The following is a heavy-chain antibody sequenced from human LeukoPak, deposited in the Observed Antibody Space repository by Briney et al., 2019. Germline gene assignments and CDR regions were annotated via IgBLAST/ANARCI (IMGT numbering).Heavy chain of an antibody. Sequence: GGSLRLSCAAPGFTFSSYGMHWVRQAPGKGLGWVAVISYDGSNKYYADSVKGRFTISRDNSKNTLYLQMNSLRVEDTAVYYCAPEGDGYILFDYWGQGTLVTVSS. J-gene: IGHJ4*02. V-gene: IGHV3-30*03. D-gene: IGHD5-24*01. CDR2: ISYDGSNK. CDR3: APEGDGYILFDY. CDR1: GFTFSSYG.